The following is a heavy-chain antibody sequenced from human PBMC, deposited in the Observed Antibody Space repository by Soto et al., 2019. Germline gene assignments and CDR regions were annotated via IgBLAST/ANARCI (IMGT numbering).Heavy chain of an antibody. CDR1: GGSFSGYY. J-gene: IGHJ5*02. CDR3: ARGRQREYYDSSGYWSRWFDP. V-gene: IGHV4-34*01. Sequence: PSETLSLTCAVYGGSFSGYYWSWIRQPPGKGLEWIGEINHSGSTNYNPSLKSRVTISANTSKNQFSLKLGSVTAADTAVYYCARGRQREYYDSSGYWSRWFDPRGQGTLVT. D-gene: IGHD3-22*01. CDR2: INHSGST.